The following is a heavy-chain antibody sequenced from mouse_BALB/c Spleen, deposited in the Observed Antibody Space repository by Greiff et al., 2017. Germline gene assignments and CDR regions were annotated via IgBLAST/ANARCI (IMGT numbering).Heavy chain of an antibody. V-gene: IGHV1-54*01. Sequence: QVQLQQSGAELVRPGTSVKVSCKASGYAFTNYLIEWVKQRPGQGLEWIGVINPGSGGTNYNEKFKGKATLTADKSSSTAYMQLSSLTSDDSAVYFCARCYQRSPYYAMDYWGQGTSVTVSS. CDR2: INPGSGGT. CDR1: GYAFTNYL. CDR3: ARCYQRSPYYAMDY. J-gene: IGHJ4*01. D-gene: IGHD1-1*01.